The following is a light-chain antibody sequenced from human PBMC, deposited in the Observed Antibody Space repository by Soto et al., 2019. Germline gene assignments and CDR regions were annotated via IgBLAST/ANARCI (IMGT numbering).Light chain of an antibody. Sequence: QSVLTQPPSVSGAPGQRVTISCTGSSSNIGAGYDVHWYQQLPGTAPKLLIYASRNRPAGVPDRFSASKSDTSASLAITGLQAEDEADYYCQSYDSSPSGYVFGTGTKLTVL. CDR2: ASR. V-gene: IGLV1-40*01. CDR1: SSNIGAGYD. J-gene: IGLJ1*01. CDR3: QSYDSSPSGYV.